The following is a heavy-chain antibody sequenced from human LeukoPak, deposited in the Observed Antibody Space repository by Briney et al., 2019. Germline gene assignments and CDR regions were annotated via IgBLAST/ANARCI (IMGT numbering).Heavy chain of an antibody. V-gene: IGHV4-4*02. CDR3: ARVAYYYDSSGYYYYYFDY. CDR2: IYNSGTT. Sequence: SGTLSLTCAVSGVSISSSHWWSWVRQPPGKGLEWIGEIYNSGTTNYNPSLKSRVTISVDTSKNQFSLKLSSVTAADTAVYYCARVAYYYDSSGYYYYYFDYWGQGTQVTVSS. D-gene: IGHD3-22*01. CDR1: GVSISSSHW. J-gene: IGHJ4*02.